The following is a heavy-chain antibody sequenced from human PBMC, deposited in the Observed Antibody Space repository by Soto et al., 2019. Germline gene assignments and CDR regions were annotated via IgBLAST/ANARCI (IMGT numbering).Heavy chain of an antibody. CDR3: ARWGEQQLGQGLDY. D-gene: IGHD6-13*01. J-gene: IGHJ4*02. V-gene: IGHV4-30-2*01. CDR1: GGSISSGGYS. CDR2: INHSGST. Sequence: PSETLSLTCAVSGGSISSGGYSWSRIRQPPGKGLEWIGDINHSGSTNYNPSLKSRVTISVDTSKNQFSLKLSSVTAADTAVYYCARWGEQQLGQGLDYWGQGTLVTVSS.